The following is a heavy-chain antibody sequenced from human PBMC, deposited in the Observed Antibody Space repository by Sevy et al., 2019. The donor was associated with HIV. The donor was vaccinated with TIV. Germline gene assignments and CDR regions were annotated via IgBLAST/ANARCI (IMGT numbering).Heavy chain of an antibody. J-gene: IGHJ6*02. Sequence: GGSLRLSCAASGFTFSSYGMHWVRQAPGKGLEWVAVIWYDGSNKYYADSVKDRFTISRDNSKNTLYLQMNSLRAEDTAVYYCARDFRGGEWLSFGMDVWGQGTTVTVSS. V-gene: IGHV3-33*01. D-gene: IGHD3-3*01. CDR2: IWYDGSNK. CDR3: ARDFRGGEWLSFGMDV. CDR1: GFTFSSYG.